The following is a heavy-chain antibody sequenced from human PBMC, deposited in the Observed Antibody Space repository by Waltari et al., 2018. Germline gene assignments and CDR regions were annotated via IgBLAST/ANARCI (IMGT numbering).Heavy chain of an antibody. D-gene: IGHD1-26*01. CDR1: GYTFTSYD. V-gene: IGHV1-8*02. Sequence: QVQLVQSGAEVKKPGASVKVSCKASGYTFTSYDINWVRQATGQGLEWMGGSNPNKGKPVYAQKFQGKGTMTRNTSISTAYMELSSLRSEETAVYYCARGRGGSYLEDAFDIWGQGTMVTVSS. J-gene: IGHJ3*02. CDR3: ARGRGGSYLEDAFDI. CDR2: SNPNKGKP.